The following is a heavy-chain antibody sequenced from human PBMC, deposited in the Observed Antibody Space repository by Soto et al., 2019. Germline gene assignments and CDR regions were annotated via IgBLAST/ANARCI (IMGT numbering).Heavy chain of an antibody. V-gene: IGHV4-4*02. Sequence: SETLSLTCVVSSGSISSSNWWNWVRQPPGKGLEWIGEIYHSGSTNYNPSLKSRVTISADKPKNQFSLKLSSVTAADTAVYYCAGGLYGDYEIGLAFDIWGQGTMVTVSS. J-gene: IGHJ3*02. CDR2: IYHSGST. D-gene: IGHD4-17*01. CDR3: AGGLYGDYEIGLAFDI. CDR1: SGSISSSNW.